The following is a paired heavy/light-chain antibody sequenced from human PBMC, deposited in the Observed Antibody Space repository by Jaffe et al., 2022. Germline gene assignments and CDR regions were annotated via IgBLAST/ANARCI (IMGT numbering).Light chain of an antibody. V-gene: IGKV1-39*01. CDR3: QQSYSTQYT. Sequence: DIQMTQSPSSLSASVGDRVTITCRARQTISNYLNWYQQRPGKAPKLLIYAASSLQSGVPSRFSGSGSGTDFTLTISSLQPEDFATYYCQQSYSTQYTFGQGTKLEIK. CDR2: AAS. CDR1: QTISNY. J-gene: IGKJ2*01.
Heavy chain of an antibody. D-gene: IGHD4-17*01. J-gene: IGHJ4*02. CDR2: IGSPGDT. CDR3: ARGDHDFGNYYFDY. Sequence: EVQLVESGGGFVRPGGSLRLSCTTSGFTFRNYAMHWVRQGTGKGLEWVSAIGSPGDTYYSDSVKGRFTISREDAKNSFYLQMNSLRAGDTGVYYCARGDHDFGNYYFDYWGQGSLVTVSS. V-gene: IGHV3-13*01. CDR1: GFTFRNYA.